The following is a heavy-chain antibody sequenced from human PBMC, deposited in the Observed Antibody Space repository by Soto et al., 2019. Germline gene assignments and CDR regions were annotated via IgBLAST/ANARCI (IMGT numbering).Heavy chain of an antibody. J-gene: IGHJ1*01. CDR2: INPSGGST. Sequence: QVQLVQSGAEVKKPGASVKVSCKASGYTFTSYYMHWVRQAPGQGLEWMGIINPSGGSTSYAQKSQGRVTMTRDTSTSTVYMELSSLRSEDTAVYYCAGGGGIAAVDFQHWGQGTLVTVSS. CDR1: GYTFTSYY. V-gene: IGHV1-46*01. CDR3: AGGGGIAAVDFQH. D-gene: IGHD6-13*01.